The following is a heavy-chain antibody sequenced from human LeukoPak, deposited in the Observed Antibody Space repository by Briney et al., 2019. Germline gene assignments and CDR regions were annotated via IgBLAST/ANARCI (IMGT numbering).Heavy chain of an antibody. J-gene: IGHJ4*02. Sequence: PGGSLRLSCAASGFTFSSYAMTWVRQAPGRGLVWVAVISASGDNTDYADSVKGQFTISRDNSKNTLSLQMNSLRVEDTAVYYCAKVVGTGTTPTDYWGQGTLVTVSS. D-gene: IGHD1-1*01. CDR3: AKVVGTGTTPTDY. CDR2: ISASGDNT. V-gene: IGHV3-23*01. CDR1: GFTFSSYA.